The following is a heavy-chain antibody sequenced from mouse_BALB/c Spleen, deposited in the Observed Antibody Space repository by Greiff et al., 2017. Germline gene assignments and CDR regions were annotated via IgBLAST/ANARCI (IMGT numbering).Heavy chain of an antibody. CDR3: ARGAGPFAY. CDR2: ISYDGSN. CDR1: GYSITSGYY. V-gene: IGHV3-6*02. J-gene: IGHJ3*01. Sequence: EVKLVESGPGLVKPSQSLSLTCSVTGYSITSGYYWNWIRQFPGNKLEWMGYISYDGSNNYNPSLKNRISITRDTSKNQFFLKLNSVTTEDTATYYCARGAGPFAYWGQGTLVTVSA.